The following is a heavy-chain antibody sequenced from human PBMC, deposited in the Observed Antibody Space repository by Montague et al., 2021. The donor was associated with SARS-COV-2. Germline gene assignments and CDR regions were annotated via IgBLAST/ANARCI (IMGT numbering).Heavy chain of an antibody. D-gene: IGHD4-23*01. CDR2: IFYSGTT. J-gene: IGHJ6*02. Sequence: SETLSLTCTVSGGSISTTSYYWGWIRQPPGKGLEWIASIFYSGTTYYNPSLRSRVTISVQTSKNQFSLTVASVTAADTAIYYCASDFKNSHAMDVWGQGTTVIVSS. CDR3: ASDFKNSHAMDV. V-gene: IGHV4-39*07. CDR1: GGSISTTSYY.